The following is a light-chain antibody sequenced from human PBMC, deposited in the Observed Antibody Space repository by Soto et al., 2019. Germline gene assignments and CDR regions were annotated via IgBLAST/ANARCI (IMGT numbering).Light chain of an antibody. CDR1: QSISSW. CDR3: QQSYSTPPET. J-gene: IGKJ5*01. CDR2: DAS. V-gene: IGKV1-39*01. Sequence: DIQMTQSPSTLSASVGDRVTITCRASQSISSWLAWYQQKPGKAPKLLIYDASSLESGVPSRFSGSGSGTDFTLTISSLQPEDFATYYCQQSYSTPPETFGQGTRLEIK.